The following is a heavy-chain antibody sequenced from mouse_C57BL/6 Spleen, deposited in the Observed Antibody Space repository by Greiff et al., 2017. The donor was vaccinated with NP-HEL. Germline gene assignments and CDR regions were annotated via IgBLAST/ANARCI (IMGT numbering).Heavy chain of an antibody. CDR3: ARWTTVVRYFDV. CDR1: GYTFTSYG. CDR2: IYPRSGNT. D-gene: IGHD1-1*01. V-gene: IGHV1-81*01. J-gene: IGHJ1*03. Sequence: VQLQQSGAELARPGASVKLSCKASGYTFTSYGISWVKQRTGQGLEWIGEIYPRSGNTYYNEKFKGKATLTADKSSSTAYMELRSLTSEDSAVYFCARWTTVVRYFDVWGTGTTVTVSS.